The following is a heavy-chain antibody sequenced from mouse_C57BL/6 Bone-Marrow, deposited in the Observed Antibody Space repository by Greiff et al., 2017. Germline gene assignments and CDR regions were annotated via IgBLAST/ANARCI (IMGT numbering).Heavy chain of an antibody. V-gene: IGHV14-3*01. CDR1: GFNIKNTY. CDR3: ASDYYGSSSFAY. Sequence: VHVKQSVAELVRPGASVKLSCTASGFNIKNTYMHWVKQRPEQGLEWIGRIDPANGNTKYAPKFQGKATITADTSSNTAYLQLSSLTSEDTAIYYCASDYYGSSSFAYWGQGTLVTVSA. CDR2: IDPANGNT. J-gene: IGHJ3*01. D-gene: IGHD1-1*01.